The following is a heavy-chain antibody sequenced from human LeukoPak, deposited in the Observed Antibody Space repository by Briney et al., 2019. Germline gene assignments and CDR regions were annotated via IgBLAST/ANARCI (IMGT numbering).Heavy chain of an antibody. CDR2: TNGDGSST. V-gene: IGHV3-74*01. Sequence: GGSLRLSCRASGLTLISYCMEWVRQAPGKGLVWVSLTNGDGSSTGYADSVKGRFTISRDNAKNTLYLQMNSLRAEDTAVYYCALGGVPAGFDVGGQGTMVTVSS. D-gene: IGHD2-15*01. CDR3: ALGGVPAGFDV. CDR1: GLTLISYC. J-gene: IGHJ3*01.